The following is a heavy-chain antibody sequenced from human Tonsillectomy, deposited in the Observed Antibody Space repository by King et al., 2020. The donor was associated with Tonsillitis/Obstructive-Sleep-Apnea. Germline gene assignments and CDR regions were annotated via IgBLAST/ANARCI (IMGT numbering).Heavy chain of an antibody. CDR1: GFTFDDYA. V-gene: IGHV3-9*01. D-gene: IGHD1-26*01. CDR3: AKDRGWELQIFDY. CDR2: ISWNSGSI. J-gene: IGHJ4*02. Sequence: VQLVESGGGLVQPGRSLRLSCAASGFTFDDYAMHWVRQAPGKGLEWVSGISWNSGSIGYADSVKGRFTISRDNAKNSLYLQMNSLRAEDTALYYCAKDRGWELQIFDYWGQGPLVTVSS.